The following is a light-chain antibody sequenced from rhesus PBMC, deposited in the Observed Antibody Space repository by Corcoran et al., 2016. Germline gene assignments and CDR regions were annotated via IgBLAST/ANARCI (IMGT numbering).Light chain of an antibody. J-gene: IGKJ4*01. V-gene: IGKV1-38*01. Sequence: DIQLTQSPSSLSASVGDRVTITCRASQGISSYLAWYQQKSGKGPKLLIYDASNLQSGVPSRFSGSGSGKKFTLTISSLQPEDFATYYCQQRNTYPLTFGGGTKVEIK. CDR3: QQRNTYPLT. CDR1: QGISSY. CDR2: DAS.